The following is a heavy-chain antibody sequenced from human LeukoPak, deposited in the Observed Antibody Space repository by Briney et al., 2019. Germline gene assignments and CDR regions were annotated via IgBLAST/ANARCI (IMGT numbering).Heavy chain of an antibody. V-gene: IGHV1-2*04. D-gene: IGHD6-13*01. CDR3: ARVSSSWYRADAFDI. CDR2: INPNSGGT. J-gene: IGHJ3*02. CDR1: GYTFTGYY. Sequence: GASVKVSCKASGYTFTGYYMHWVRQAPGQGLEWMGWINPNSGGTNYAQKFQGWVTMTRDTSISTAYMELSRLRSDDTAVYYCARVSSSWYRADAFDIWGQGTMVTVSS.